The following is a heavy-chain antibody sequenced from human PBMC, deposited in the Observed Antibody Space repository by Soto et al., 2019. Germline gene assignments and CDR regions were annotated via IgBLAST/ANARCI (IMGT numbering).Heavy chain of an antibody. CDR3: AKASGSGNDYYYGMDV. Sequence: PGGSLRLSXAASGFTFSSYAMSWVRQAPGKGLEWVSAITGSGHSTYYADSVKGRFTISRDNSKNTLYLQMNSLRAEDTALYYCAKASGSGNDYYYGMDVWGQGTTVTVSS. D-gene: IGHD3-10*01. V-gene: IGHV3-23*01. CDR2: ITGSGHST. J-gene: IGHJ6*02. CDR1: GFTFSSYA.